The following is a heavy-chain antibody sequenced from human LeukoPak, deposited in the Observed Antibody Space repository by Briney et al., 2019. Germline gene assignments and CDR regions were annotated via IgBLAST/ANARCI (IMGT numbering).Heavy chain of an antibody. D-gene: IGHD3-10*01. CDR2: ISTNTGNP. CDR3: ARKAPPLWFGELSLGMDV. J-gene: IGHJ6*02. V-gene: IGHV7-4-1*02. CDR1: GYTFTSYA. Sequence: ASVKVSCKASGYTFTSYAMNWVRQAPGQGLEWMGWISTNTGNPTYAQGFTGRFVFSLDTSVSTAYLQISSLKAEDTAVYYCARKAPPLWFGELSLGMDVWGQGTTVTVSS.